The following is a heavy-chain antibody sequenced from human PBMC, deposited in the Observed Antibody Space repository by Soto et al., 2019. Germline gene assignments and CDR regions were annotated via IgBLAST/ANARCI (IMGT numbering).Heavy chain of an antibody. CDR3: AKDLQPYSQKYYYCMDV. Sequence: GGSLRLSCAASGFTFSAYGIHWVRQAPGKGLEWVAVISYDGSNEYYGDSVKGRFTISRDNSKNTLFLQMDSLRAEDTAVYYCAKDLQPYSQKYYYCMDVWGQGTTVTVSS. J-gene: IGHJ6*02. V-gene: IGHV3-30*18. CDR2: ISYDGSNE. CDR1: GFTFSAYG. D-gene: IGHD4-4*01.